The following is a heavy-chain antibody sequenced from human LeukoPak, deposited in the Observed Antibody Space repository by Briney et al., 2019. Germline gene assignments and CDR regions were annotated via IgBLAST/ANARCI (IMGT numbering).Heavy chain of an antibody. CDR1: GYTFTSYG. CDR2: ISAYNGNT. D-gene: IGHD2-2*01. CDR3: ARDTRRGYCSSTSCHVFDY. V-gene: IGHV1-18*01. J-gene: IGHJ4*02. Sequence: GASVKVSCKASGYTFTSYGISWVRQAPGQGLEWMGWISAYNGNTNYAQKLQGRVTMTTDTSTSTAYMELRSLRSDDTAVYYCARDTRRGYCSSTSCHVFDYWCQGTLVTVSS.